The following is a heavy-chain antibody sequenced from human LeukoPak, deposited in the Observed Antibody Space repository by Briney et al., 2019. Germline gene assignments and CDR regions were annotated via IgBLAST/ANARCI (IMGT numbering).Heavy chain of an antibody. CDR2: ISFDGSNK. CDR1: GFTFSNYG. V-gene: IGHV3-30*03. CDR3: ARGPKHYDILTGIDY. J-gene: IGHJ4*02. D-gene: IGHD3-9*01. Sequence: GGSLRLSCAASGFTFSNYGMHWVRQAPGKGLEWVAVISFDGSNKYYADSVKGQFTISRDNSKNTLYLQMNSLSAEDTAVYHCARGPKHYDILTGIDYWGQGTLVTVSS.